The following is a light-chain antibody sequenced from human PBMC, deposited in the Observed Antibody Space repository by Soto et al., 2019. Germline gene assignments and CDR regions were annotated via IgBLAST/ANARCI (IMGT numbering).Light chain of an antibody. CDR2: DDT. J-gene: IGLJ1*01. Sequence: QSVLTQPASVSGSPGQSITISCTGSTSDVGSYKLVSWYQQHPGKAPKLMIYDDTKRPSGVSTRFSGSKSASTASLTISGLQAEDEADYYCCSYGGRNTYVFGTGTKLTVL. CDR3: CSYGGRNTYV. CDR1: TSDVGSYKL. V-gene: IGLV2-23*01.